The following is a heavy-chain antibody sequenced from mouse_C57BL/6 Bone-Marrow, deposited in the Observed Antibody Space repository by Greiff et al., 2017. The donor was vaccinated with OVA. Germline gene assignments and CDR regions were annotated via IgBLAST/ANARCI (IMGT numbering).Heavy chain of an antibody. V-gene: IGHV1-59*01. CDR3: ARGGDYYGSSAY. CDR2: IDPSDSYT. CDR1: GYTFTSYW. J-gene: IGHJ3*01. Sequence: QVQLQQPGAELVRPGTSVKLSCKASGYTFTSYWMHWVKQRPGQGLEWIGVIDPSDSYTNYNQKFKGKATLTVDTSSSPAYMPLSSLTSEDSAVYYCARGGDYYGSSAYWGQGTLVTVSA. D-gene: IGHD1-1*01.